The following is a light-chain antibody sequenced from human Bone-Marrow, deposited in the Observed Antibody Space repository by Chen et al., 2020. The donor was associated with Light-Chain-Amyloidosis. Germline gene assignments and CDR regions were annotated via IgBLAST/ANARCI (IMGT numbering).Light chain of an antibody. CDR1: QTISSNY. J-gene: IGKJ4*01. Sequence: EIVLTQSPGTLSLSPGEGANLSCRASQTISSNYLTGYQQKFGQAPRLLIYGSSSRATGIPDSFTGSGSGTYFTLTINRLEPEDVEMYYCQQYGTSPLTFGGGTKVEIK. V-gene: IGKV3-20*01. CDR3: QQYGTSPLT. CDR2: GSS.